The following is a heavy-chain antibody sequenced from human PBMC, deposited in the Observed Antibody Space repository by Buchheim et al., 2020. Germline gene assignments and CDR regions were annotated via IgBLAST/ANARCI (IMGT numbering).Heavy chain of an antibody. CDR3: ARQRNSARIQLWSERAVYYYGMDV. CDR2: IYYSGST. V-gene: IGHV4-39*01. D-gene: IGHD5-18*01. CDR1: GGSISSSSYY. Sequence: QLQLQESGPGLVKPSETLSLTCTVSGGSISSSSYYWGWIRQPPGKGLEWIGSIYYSGSTYYNPSLKSRVTISVDTSKNQFSLKLSSVTAADTAVYYCARQRNSARIQLWSERAVYYYGMDVWGQGTT. J-gene: IGHJ6*02.